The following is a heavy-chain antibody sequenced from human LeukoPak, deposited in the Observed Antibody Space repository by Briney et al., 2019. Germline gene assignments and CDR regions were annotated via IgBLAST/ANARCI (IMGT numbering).Heavy chain of an antibody. CDR2: IKPLGGDT. Sequence: ASVRVSCKAFGYTFTTYFIHWVRQAPGQGLEWMGMIKPLGGDTTYAQKFQGRVTMTRDTSTSTVHMELRSLISEDTAVYFCARGPNYRYGLLDYWGQGTQVTVTS. CDR3: ARGPNYRYGLLDY. V-gene: IGHV1-46*03. J-gene: IGHJ4*02. CDR1: GYTFTTYF. D-gene: IGHD3-16*02.